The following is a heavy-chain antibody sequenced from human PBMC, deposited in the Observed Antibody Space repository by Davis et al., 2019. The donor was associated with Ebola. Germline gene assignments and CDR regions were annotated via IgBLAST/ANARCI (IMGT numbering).Heavy chain of an antibody. CDR3: ARFTYYDYIWGSPEY. CDR2: ISAYNGNT. V-gene: IGHV1-18*01. Sequence: ASVKVSCKASGYTFTSYGISWVRQAPGQGLEWMGWISAYNGNTNYAQKLQGRVTMTTDTSTSTAYMELRSLRSGDTAVYYCARFTYYDYIWGSPEYWGQGTLVTVSS. J-gene: IGHJ4*02. D-gene: IGHD3-16*01. CDR1: GYTFTSYG.